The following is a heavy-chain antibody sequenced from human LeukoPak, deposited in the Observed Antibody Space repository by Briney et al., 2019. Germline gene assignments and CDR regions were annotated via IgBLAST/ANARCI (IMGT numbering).Heavy chain of an antibody. Sequence: GASVKVSCKASGYTFTTYDINWVRQATGQGLEWMGWMNPNGGNTGYTQKFQGRGSMTRNTSISTAYMELSSLRSEDTAVYYCARGRGSGHKENWFDPWGQGTLVTVSS. V-gene: IGHV1-8*01. CDR3: ARGRGSGHKENWFDP. J-gene: IGHJ5*02. D-gene: IGHD6-19*01. CDR2: MNPNGGNT. CDR1: GYTFTTYD.